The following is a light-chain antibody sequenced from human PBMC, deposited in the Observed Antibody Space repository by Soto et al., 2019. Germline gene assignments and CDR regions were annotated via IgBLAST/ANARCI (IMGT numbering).Light chain of an antibody. V-gene: IGLV2-23*01. CDR1: SSDVGSYNL. J-gene: IGLJ2*01. CDR3: CSYAGSSTLV. Sequence: LTQPASVSGSPGQSITISCTGTSSDVGSYNLVSWYQQHTGKAPKLMIYDDTKRPSGVSNRFSGSKSGNTASLTISGLQAEDEADYYCCSYAGSSTLVVGGGTKVTV. CDR2: DDT.